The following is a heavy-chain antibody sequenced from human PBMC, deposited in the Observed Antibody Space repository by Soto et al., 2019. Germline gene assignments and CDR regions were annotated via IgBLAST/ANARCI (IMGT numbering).Heavy chain of an antibody. CDR1: GFTFSTYW. Sequence: EVQLVESGGGLVQPGGSLRLSCAATGFTFSTYWMHWVRQGPGKGLVWVSRISTDGSSTNYADSVKGRFTISRDNAKNTLYRQMNSLRAEDTAVYDCARATGSNHPFDYWGQGSLVTVSS. D-gene: IGHD2-2*01. CDR2: ISTDGSST. CDR3: ARATGSNHPFDY. V-gene: IGHV3-74*01. J-gene: IGHJ4*02.